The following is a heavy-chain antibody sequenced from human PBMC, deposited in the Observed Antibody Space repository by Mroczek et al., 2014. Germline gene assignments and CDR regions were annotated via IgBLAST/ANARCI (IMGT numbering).Heavy chain of an antibody. D-gene: IGHD2-8*01. J-gene: IGHJ5*02. CDR2: ISSSSSTI. V-gene: IGHV3-48*01. CDR1: GFTFSSYS. Sequence: VQLVESGGGLVQPGGSLRLSCAASGFTFSSYSMNWVRQAPGKGLEWVSYISSSSSTIYYADSVKGRFTISRDNAKNSLYLQMNSLRAEDTAVYYCAGDCTNGVCYRTGYNWFDPWGQGTLVTVSS. CDR3: AGDCTNGVCYRTGYNWFDP.